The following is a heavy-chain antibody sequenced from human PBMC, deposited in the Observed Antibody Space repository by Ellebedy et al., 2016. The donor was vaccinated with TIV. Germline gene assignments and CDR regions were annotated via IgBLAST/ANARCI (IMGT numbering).Heavy chain of an antibody. J-gene: IGHJ6*02. CDR2: IWYDGSNK. CDR1: GFTFSSYG. V-gene: IGHV3-33*08. Sequence: GESLKISCAASGFTFSSYGMHWVRQAPGKGLEWVAVIWYDGSNKYYADSVKGRFTISRDNSKNTLYLQMNSLRAEDTAMYYCARASGYDPPGGYGMDVWGQGTTVTVSS. CDR3: ARASGYDPPGGYGMDV. D-gene: IGHD5-12*01.